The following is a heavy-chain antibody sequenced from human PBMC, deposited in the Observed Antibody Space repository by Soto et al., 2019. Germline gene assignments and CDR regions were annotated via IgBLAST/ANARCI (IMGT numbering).Heavy chain of an antibody. J-gene: IGHJ6*02. CDR3: ARDKRYFHLAREGYYYYGMDV. CDR1: GGTFSSYA. V-gene: IGHV1-69*01. Sequence: QVQLVQSGAEVKKPGSSVKVSCKASGGTFSSYAISWVRQAPGQGLEWMGGIIPIFGTANYAQKFQGRVTITADAATSTAYMELSSLRSEDTAVYYCARDKRYFHLAREGYYYYGMDVWGQGTTVTVAS. D-gene: IGHD1-1*01. CDR2: IIPIFGTA.